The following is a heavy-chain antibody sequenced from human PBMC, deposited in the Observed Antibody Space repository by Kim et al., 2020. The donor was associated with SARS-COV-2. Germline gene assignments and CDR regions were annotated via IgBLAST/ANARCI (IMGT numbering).Heavy chain of an antibody. CDR1: GFTFSSSA. CDR3: ASPMEYWSDSSALSS. D-gene: IGHD3-22*01. CDR2: ISGSGDST. V-gene: IGHV3-23*01. J-gene: IGHJ5*02. Sequence: GRSLRLSCVASGFTFSSSAITWVRQAPGKGLVWVSAISGSGDSTYYADSAKGRFTISRDNSKNTLYLQMDSLRAEDTAVYFCASPMEYWSDSSALSSWGQGTLVTVSS.